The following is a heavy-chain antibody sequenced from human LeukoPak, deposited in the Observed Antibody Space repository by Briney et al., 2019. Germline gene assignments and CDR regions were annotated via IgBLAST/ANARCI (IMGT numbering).Heavy chain of an antibody. CDR2: IYYSGST. D-gene: IGHD3-3*01. CDR1: GGSISSYY. V-gene: IGHV4-59*01. J-gene: IGHJ4*02. Sequence: SETLSLTCTVSGGSISSYYWSWIRQPPGKGLEWIGYIYYSGSTNYNPSLKSRVTISVDTSKNQFSLKLSSVTAADTAVYYCARDRGDFWSGPYYFDYWGQGTLVTVSS. CDR3: ARDRGDFWSGPYYFDY.